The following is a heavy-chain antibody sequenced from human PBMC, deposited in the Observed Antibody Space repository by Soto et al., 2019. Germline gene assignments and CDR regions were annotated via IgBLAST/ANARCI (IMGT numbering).Heavy chain of an antibody. CDR2: IKNRADGGTT. V-gene: IGHV3-15*01. CDR1: GITFTNAW. CDR3: TTDPGDYEDF. J-gene: IGHJ4*02. D-gene: IGHD4-17*01. Sequence: EVQLVESGGDLVKPGGCLRLSCAASGITFTNAWMNWVRQAPGKGLEWVGRIKNRADGGTTDYAAPVRGRFTISRDDSKNTLFLQMNSLEAEDTAVYYCTTDPGDYEDFWGQRTLVTVSS.